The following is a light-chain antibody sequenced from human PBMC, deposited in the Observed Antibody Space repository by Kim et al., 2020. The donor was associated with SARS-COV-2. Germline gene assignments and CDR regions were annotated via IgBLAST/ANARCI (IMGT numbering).Light chain of an antibody. V-gene: IGLV3-21*04. Sequence: SYELTQPPSVSVAPGKTARITCGGNNIASKSVHWYQQKPGQAPVLVIYYDSDRPSGIPERFSGSNSGNTATLTISRVEAGDEADYYCQVWDSSGDHVVFG. CDR2: YDS. CDR1: NIASKS. J-gene: IGLJ3*02. CDR3: QVWDSSGDHVV.